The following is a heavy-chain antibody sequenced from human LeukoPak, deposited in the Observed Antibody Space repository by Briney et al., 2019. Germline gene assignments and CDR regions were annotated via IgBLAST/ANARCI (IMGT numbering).Heavy chain of an antibody. Sequence: SETLSLTCAVSGRSFGGYYWSWIRQPPGKGLEWVGHIYYLGSTNYNPSLKSRVTISIDTSKNYFSLKLNSVIAADTAVYYCARDRPGSYWYFDLWGRGTLVTVSS. CDR3: ARDRPGSYWYFDL. J-gene: IGHJ2*01. CDR1: GRSFGGYY. D-gene: IGHD3-10*01. CDR2: IYYLGST. V-gene: IGHV4-59*01.